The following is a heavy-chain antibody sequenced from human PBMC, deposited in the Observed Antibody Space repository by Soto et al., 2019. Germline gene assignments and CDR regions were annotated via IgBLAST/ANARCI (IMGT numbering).Heavy chain of an antibody. CDR2: ISTYNGDA. Sequence: QVQLVQSGAEVRKPGASVKVSCKTSGYTFSRSGISWVRQAPGQGLEWMGWISTYNGDANYAQKLQGRVTMTTDTSTSTAFMELGSLTSDDTAVYYCARSVSVPYNYYGLDVWGQGTTVTVSS. V-gene: IGHV1-18*01. CDR3: ARSVSVPYNYYGLDV. D-gene: IGHD4-17*01. J-gene: IGHJ6*02. CDR1: GYTFSRSG.